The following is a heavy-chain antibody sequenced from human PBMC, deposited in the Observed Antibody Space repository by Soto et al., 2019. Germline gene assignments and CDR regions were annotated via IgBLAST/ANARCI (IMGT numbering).Heavy chain of an antibody. CDR1: GFTFSSYS. D-gene: IGHD2-2*02. V-gene: IGHV3-21*01. J-gene: IGHJ6*02. CDR2: ISSSSSYI. Sequence: GGSLRLSCAASGFTFSSYSMNWVRQAPGKGLEWVSSISSSSSYIYYADSVKGRFTISRDNAKNSLYLQMNSLRAEDTAVYYCARDQNVVVPAAIGNYYYGMDVWGQGTTVTVSS. CDR3: ARDQNVVVPAAIGNYYYGMDV.